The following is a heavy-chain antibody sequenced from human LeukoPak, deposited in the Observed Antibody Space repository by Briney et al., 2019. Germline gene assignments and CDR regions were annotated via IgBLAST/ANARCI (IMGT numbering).Heavy chain of an antibody. V-gene: IGHV3-48*01. CDR1: GFTFSSYS. CDR2: ISSSSSTI. CDR3: ASMDTAMVIDY. J-gene: IGHJ4*02. Sequence: GGSLRLSCAASGFTFSSYSMNWVRQAPGRGLEWVSYISSSSSTIYYADSVKGRFTISRDNAKNSLYLQMNSLRAEDTAVYYCASMDTAMVIDYWGQGTLVTVSS. D-gene: IGHD5-18*01.